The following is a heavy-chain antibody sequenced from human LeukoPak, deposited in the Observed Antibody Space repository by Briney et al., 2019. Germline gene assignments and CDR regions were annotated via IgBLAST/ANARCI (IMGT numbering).Heavy chain of an antibody. CDR1: GFTFGNHA. D-gene: IGHD4-11*01. V-gene: IGHV3-30*18. CDR2: MSYDGRDK. CDR3: AKDRDMTTGGPPGYGMVV. J-gene: IGHJ6*02. Sequence: PGGSLRLSCAASGFTFGNHAMHWVRQAPGKGLEWMAVMSYDGRDKYHAESVKGRFTISRDNSKNALYLQMNSLRAEDTAVYYCAKDRDMTTGGPPGYGMVVWGQGTTVTVSS.